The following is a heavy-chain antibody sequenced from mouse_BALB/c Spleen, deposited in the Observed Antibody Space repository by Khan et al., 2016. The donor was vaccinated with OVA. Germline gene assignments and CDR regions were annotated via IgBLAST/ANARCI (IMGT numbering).Heavy chain of an antibody. CDR3: ARRNYFGYTCAY. CDR2: ISPGSGDT. CDR1: GYTFTDYY. Sequence: QVQLKQSGAELARPGASVKLSCKASGYTFTDYYINWVKQRTGQGLEWIGEISPGSGDTYYNERFKGKATLTADTSSSTAYMQLSSLTSEASAVYFCARRNYFGYTCAYWGQGTLVTVSA. J-gene: IGHJ3*01. D-gene: IGHD1-2*01. V-gene: IGHV1-77*01.